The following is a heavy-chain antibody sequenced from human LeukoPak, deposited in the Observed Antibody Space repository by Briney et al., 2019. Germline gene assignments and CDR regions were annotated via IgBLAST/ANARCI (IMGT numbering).Heavy chain of an antibody. D-gene: IGHD6-6*01. CDR3: ARGPNSNWSGLDF. CDR2: ISPTGSTT. V-gene: IGHV3-74*01. J-gene: IGHJ4*02. CDR1: GYSFSGHW. Sequence: GGSLRLSCTASGYSFSGHWMHWARQLPGKGLVWVSRISPTGSTTSYADSVKGRFTVSRDNAKNTLYLQVNNLRAEDTAVYYCARGPNSNWSGLDFWGQGTLLAVSS.